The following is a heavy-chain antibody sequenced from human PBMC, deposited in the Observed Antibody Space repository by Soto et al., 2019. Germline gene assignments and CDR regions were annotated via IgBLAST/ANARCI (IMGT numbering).Heavy chain of an antibody. D-gene: IGHD6-6*01. V-gene: IGHV1-46*01. Sequence: ASVKVSCKASGYTFTSYYMHWVRQAPGQGLEWMGIINPSGGSTSYAQKFQGRVTMTRDTSTSTVYMELSSLRSEDTAVYYCATELGGIAARRTAFDIWGQGTMVTVSS. J-gene: IGHJ3*02. CDR3: ATELGGIAARRTAFDI. CDR1: GYTFTSYY. CDR2: INPSGGST.